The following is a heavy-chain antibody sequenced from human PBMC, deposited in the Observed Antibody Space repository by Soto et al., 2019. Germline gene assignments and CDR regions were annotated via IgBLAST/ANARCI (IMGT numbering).Heavy chain of an antibody. V-gene: IGHV4-4*02. Sequence: QVQLQESGPGLVKPSGTLSLTCAVSGGSISSSNWWSWVRQPPGKGLEWIGEIYHSGSTNYNPSLKSXXTXSVXKSKNQFSLKLSSVTAAETAVYYCARVPHRSSLVYWGQGTLVTVSS. CDR3: ARVPHRSSLVY. D-gene: IGHD6-13*01. CDR1: GGSISSSNW. J-gene: IGHJ4*02. CDR2: IYHSGST.